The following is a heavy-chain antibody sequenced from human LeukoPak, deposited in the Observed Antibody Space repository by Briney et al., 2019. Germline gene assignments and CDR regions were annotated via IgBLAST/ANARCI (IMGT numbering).Heavy chain of an antibody. CDR1: GGSISSSSYF. CDR3: ARGGYYDSSGYPEPLNY. V-gene: IGHV4-39*01. CDR2: IYYTATT. Sequence: SETLSLTCTVSGGSISSSSYFWGWIRQPPGKGLEWIGAIYYTATTYYNPSLKSRVTISVDTSKNQFSLKLRSVTAADTAVYYCARGGYYDSSGYPEPLNYWGQGTLVTVSS. J-gene: IGHJ4*02. D-gene: IGHD3-22*01.